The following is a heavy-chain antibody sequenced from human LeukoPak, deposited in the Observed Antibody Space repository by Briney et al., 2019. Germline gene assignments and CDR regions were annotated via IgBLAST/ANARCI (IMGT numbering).Heavy chain of an antibody. D-gene: IGHD3-22*01. CDR2: ISGSGGST. CDR3: AKDRRHYDGSYYYTIDAFDI. CDR1: GFTFSSYA. V-gene: IGHV3-23*01. J-gene: IGHJ3*02. Sequence: GGSLRLSCAASGFTFSSYAMSWVRQAPGKGLDWVSGISGSGGSTYYADSVKGRFTISRDNSKNTLYLQMNSLRVEDTAVYYCAKDRRHYDGSYYYTIDAFDIWGQGTMVTVSS.